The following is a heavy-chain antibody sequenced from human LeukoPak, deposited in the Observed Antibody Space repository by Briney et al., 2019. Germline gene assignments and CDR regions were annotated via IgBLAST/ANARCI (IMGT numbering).Heavy chain of an antibody. V-gene: IGHV1-2*02. CDR2: INPNSGGT. J-gene: IGHJ4*02. Sequence: ASVKVSCKASGYTFTGYYMHWVRQAPGLGHEWMGWINPNSGGTNYAQKFQGRVTMTRDTSISTAYMELSRLRSDDTAVYYCERAVAGTTETDDYWGQGTLVTVSS. CDR1: GYTFTGYY. CDR3: ERAVAGTTETDDY. D-gene: IGHD6-19*01.